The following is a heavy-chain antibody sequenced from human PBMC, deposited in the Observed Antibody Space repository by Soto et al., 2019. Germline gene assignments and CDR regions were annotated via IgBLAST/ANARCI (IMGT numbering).Heavy chain of an antibody. Sequence: PRPSVKVSCKASGYTFTSYGINWVRQAPGRGLEWMGWINPGNGNTKYSQQFQGRVIIGRDTSASTAYMELSSLRSEDTAVYYCARGGYFDSSNYLAYWGLGTLVTVSS. CDR2: INPGNGNT. CDR1: GYTFTSYG. CDR3: ARGGYFDSSNYLAY. J-gene: IGHJ4*02. V-gene: IGHV1-3*01. D-gene: IGHD3-22*01.